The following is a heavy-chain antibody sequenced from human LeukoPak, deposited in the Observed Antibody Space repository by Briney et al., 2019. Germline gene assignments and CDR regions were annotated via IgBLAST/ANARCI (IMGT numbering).Heavy chain of an antibody. D-gene: IGHD5-24*01. CDR2: ISSSSSYI. CDR1: GFTFSSYS. CDR3: AREMATDHDAFDI. Sequence: PGGSLRLSCAASGFTFSSYSMNWVRQAPGKGLEWVSSISSSSSYIYYADSVKGRFTISRDNAKNSLYLQMNSLRAEDTAVYYCAREMATDHDAFDIWGQGTMVTVSS. J-gene: IGHJ3*02. V-gene: IGHV3-21*01.